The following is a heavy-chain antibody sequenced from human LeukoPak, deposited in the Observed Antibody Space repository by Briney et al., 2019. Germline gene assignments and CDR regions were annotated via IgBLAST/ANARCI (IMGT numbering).Heavy chain of an antibody. CDR3: ARRPYSDTSGRLSDV. Sequence: GGSLRLSCAASGFTFGMYAMSWVRQAPGKGLGWISYIGSSGSPTHYADSVRGRFTISRDNAKNSLYLQMNSLRDDDTALYYCARRPYSDTSGRLSDVWGQGTTVTVSS. V-gene: IGHV3-48*02. J-gene: IGHJ6*02. D-gene: IGHD3-22*01. CDR1: GFTFGMYA. CDR2: IGSSGSPT.